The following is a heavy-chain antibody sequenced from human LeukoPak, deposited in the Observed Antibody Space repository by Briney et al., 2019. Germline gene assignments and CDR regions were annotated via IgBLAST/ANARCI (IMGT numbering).Heavy chain of an antibody. J-gene: IGHJ4*02. V-gene: IGHV1-2*06. CDR2: INPNSGGT. CDR1: GYTFTGYY. CDR3: ARVRYCSSTSCYTFGY. Sequence: ASVKVSCKASGYTFTGYYMHWVRQAPGQGLEWMGRINPNSGGTNYAQKFQGRVTTTRDTSISTAYMELSRLRSDDTAVYCCARVRYCSSTSCYTFGYWGQGTLVTVSS. D-gene: IGHD2-2*02.